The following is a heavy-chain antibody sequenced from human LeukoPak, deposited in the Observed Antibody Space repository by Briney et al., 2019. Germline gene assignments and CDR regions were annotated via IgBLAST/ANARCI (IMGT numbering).Heavy chain of an antibody. V-gene: IGHV3-23*01. J-gene: IGHJ4*02. CDR3: AKLPAEVGGY. CDR1: GFTFSSYA. Sequence: GGSLRLSCAASGFTFSSYAMSWVRQAPGKGLEWVSAISGSGVGTYYADSVKGRFTISRDNSKNTLYLQMNSLRAEDTALYYCAKLPAEVGGYWGQGTLVSVSS. CDR2: ISGSGVGT.